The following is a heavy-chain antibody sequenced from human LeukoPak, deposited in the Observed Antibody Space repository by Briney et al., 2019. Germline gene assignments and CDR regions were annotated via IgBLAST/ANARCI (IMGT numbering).Heavy chain of an antibody. J-gene: IGHJ4*02. CDR3: ARDAMVVAASQFDY. CDR2: INAGNGNT. V-gene: IGHV1-3*01. D-gene: IGHD2-15*01. CDR1: GYTFTSYA. Sequence: ASVKVSCKASGYTFTSYAMHWVRQAPGQRLEWMGWINAGNGNTKYSQKFQGRVTITRGTSASTAYMELSSLRSEDTAVYYCARDAMVVAASQFDYWGQGTLVTVSS.